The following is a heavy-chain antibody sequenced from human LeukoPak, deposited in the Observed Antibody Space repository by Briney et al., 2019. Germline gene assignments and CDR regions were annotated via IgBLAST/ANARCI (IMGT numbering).Heavy chain of an antibody. CDR2: IGTTNTFI. Sequence: GGSLRLSCAASGSTFTSYTMNWVRQAPRKGREWVASIGTTNTFIHYADSVKGRFTISRANAQDSLFLQMNSLGAEDTAVYYCAKAHPGFDYWGQGVLVTVSS. V-gene: IGHV3-21*01. CDR3: AKAHPGFDY. J-gene: IGHJ4*02. CDR1: GSTFTSYT.